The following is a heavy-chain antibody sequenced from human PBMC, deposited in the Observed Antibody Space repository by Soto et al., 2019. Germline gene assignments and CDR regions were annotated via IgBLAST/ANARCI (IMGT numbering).Heavy chain of an antibody. Sequence: PWWSLRLSCEASVFTFSDYWMSWFRQAPGKGPEWVANIKFDGSEKQYVDSVRGRFTISRDNSRSSLSLQMNSLRAGDTAVYYCVKDGGYCSSSTCYAPRNHYFDSWGQGTLVTVSS. D-gene: IGHD2-2*01. CDR2: IKFDGSEK. CDR3: VKDGGYCSSSTCYAPRNHYFDS. CDR1: VFTFSDYW. J-gene: IGHJ4*02. V-gene: IGHV3-7*03.